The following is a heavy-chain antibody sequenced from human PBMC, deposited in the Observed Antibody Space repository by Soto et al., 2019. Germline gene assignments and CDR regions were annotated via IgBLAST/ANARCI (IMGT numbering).Heavy chain of an antibody. V-gene: IGHV4-61*01. Sequence: SETLSLTCTVSGDSVSSGSYYWSWIRQPPGKGLEWIGYIYYSGSTNYNPSLKSRVTISVDTSKNQFSLKLSSVTAADTAVYYCARGSSGWYGYYFDNWGQGTLVTVSS. CDR3: ARGSSGWYGYYFDN. CDR2: IYYSGST. J-gene: IGHJ4*02. D-gene: IGHD6-19*01. CDR1: GDSVSSGSYY.